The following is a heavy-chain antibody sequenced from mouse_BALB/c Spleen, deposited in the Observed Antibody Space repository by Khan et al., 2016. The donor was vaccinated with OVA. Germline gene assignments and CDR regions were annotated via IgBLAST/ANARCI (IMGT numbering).Heavy chain of an antibody. CDR1: GYSITSDYA. CDR2: ISSSGST. CDR3: ARDGSRYNYAMDY. V-gene: IGHV3-2*02. Sequence: EVQLVESGPGLVKPSQSLSLTCTVTGYSITSDYAWNWIRQFQGNKLEWMGYISSSGSTNYNPALKSRISITRDTSKNQFFLQLNSVTTEDTATYYCARDGSRYNYAMDYWGQGTSVTVSS. J-gene: IGHJ4*01. D-gene: IGHD2-3*01.